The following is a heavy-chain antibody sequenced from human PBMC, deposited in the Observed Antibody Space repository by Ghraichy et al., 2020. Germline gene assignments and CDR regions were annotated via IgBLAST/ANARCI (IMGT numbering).Heavy chain of an antibody. V-gene: IGHV3-33*01. J-gene: IGHJ4*02. CDR3: ARDSPFGSGSYYAYYFDY. CDR2: IWYDGSNK. D-gene: IGHD3-10*01. CDR1: GFTFSSYG. Sequence: GGSLRLSCAASGFTFSSYGMHWVRQAPGKGLEWVAVIWYDGSNKYYADSVKGRFTISRDNSKNTLYLQMNSLRAEDTAVYYCARDSPFGSGSYYAYYFDYWGQGTLVTVSS.